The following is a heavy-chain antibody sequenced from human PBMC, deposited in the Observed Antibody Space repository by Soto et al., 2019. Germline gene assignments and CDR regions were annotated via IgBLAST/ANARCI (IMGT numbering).Heavy chain of an antibody. CDR3: ARGRGCGGGACSSAIPYHFYAVDV. V-gene: IGHV4-34*01. Sequence: QVQLQQWGAGLLKPSETLSLTCGVYGGSVSGFYWSWIRQPPGKGLEWIGEINPSGSTNYIPSLKSRVTISVDTSKNQFSLKVSSVTAADTAVYYCARGRGCGGGACSSAIPYHFYAVDVWGQGTTVTVSS. CDR2: INPSGST. J-gene: IGHJ6*02. CDR1: GGSVSGFY. D-gene: IGHD2-21*02.